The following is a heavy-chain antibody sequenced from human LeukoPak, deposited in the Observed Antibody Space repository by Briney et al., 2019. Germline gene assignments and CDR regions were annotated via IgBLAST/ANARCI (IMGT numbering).Heavy chain of an antibody. CDR2: ISSSSSTI. CDR3: ARRGYIYGFDY. D-gene: IGHD5-18*01. V-gene: IGHV3-48*01. J-gene: IGHJ4*02. Sequence: PGGSLRLSCAASGFTFSSYSMNWVRQALGKGLEWVSCISSSSSTIFYADSVKGRFTISRDNAKNSLYLQMNSLRGEDTAVYYCARRGYIYGFDYWGQGTLVTVSS. CDR1: GFTFSSYS.